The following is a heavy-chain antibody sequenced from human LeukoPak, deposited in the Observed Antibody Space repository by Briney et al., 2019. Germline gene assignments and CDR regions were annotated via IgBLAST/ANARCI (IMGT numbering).Heavy chain of an antibody. CDR3: AREGDSSSAHLDY. CDR1: GFTFSSYS. V-gene: IGHV3-21*01. J-gene: IGHJ4*02. D-gene: IGHD6-6*01. CDR2: IGSSSSYI. Sequence: GGSLRLSCAASGFTFSSYSMNWVRQAPGKGLEWVSSIGSSSSYIYYADSVKGRFTISRDNAKNSLYLQMNSLRAEDTAVYYCAREGDSSSAHLDYWGQGTLVTVSS.